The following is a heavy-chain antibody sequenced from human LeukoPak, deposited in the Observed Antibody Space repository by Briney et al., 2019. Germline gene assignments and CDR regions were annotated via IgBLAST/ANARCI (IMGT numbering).Heavy chain of an antibody. CDR3: AREPSYGFVDY. CDR1: GGSISSYY. CDR2: IYYSGST. V-gene: IGHV4-59*12. D-gene: IGHD3-10*01. J-gene: IGHJ4*02. Sequence: SETLSLTCTVSGGSISSYYWSWIRQPPGKGLEWIGYIYYSGSTNYNPSLKSRVTISVDTSKNQFSLKLSSVTAADTAVYYCAREPSYGFVDYWGQGTLVTVSS.